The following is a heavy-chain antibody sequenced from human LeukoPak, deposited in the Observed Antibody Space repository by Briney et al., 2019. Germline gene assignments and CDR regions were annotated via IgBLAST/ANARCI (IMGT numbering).Heavy chain of an antibody. J-gene: IGHJ3*02. V-gene: IGHV4-59*11. CDR2: IYYSGST. D-gene: IGHD6-19*01. CDR1: GGSISSHY. CDR3: AGGSIAVAGYDAFDI. Sequence: SETLSLTCTVSGGSISSHYWSWIRQPPGKGLEWIGYIYYSGSTNYNPSLKSRVTISVDTSKNQFSLKLSSVTAADTAVYYCAGGSIAVAGYDAFDIWGQGTMVTVSS.